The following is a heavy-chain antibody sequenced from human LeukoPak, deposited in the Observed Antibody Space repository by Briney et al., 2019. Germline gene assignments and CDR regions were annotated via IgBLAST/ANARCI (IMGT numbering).Heavy chain of an antibody. J-gene: IGHJ5*02. CDR3: VEGGIAPLNWFDP. CDR1: GGTFSSYA. CDR2: IIPMVNTT. V-gene: IGHV1-69*06. Sequence: SVKVSCKASGGTFSSYAISWVRQAPGQGLEWMGGIIPMVNTTKYAQRFQDRVTITADKSTSTAYMELSSLRSEDTAVYYCVEGGIAPLNWFDPWGQGTLVTVSS. D-gene: IGHD6-13*01.